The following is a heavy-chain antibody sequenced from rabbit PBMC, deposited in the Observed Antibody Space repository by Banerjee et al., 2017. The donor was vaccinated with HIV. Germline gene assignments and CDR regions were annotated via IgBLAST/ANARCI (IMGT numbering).Heavy chain of an antibody. V-gene: IGHV1S45*01. Sequence: QEQLVESGGGLVQPEGSLTLTCTASGFSFSSGYDMCWVRQAPGKGLEWIARIYTGSSGATYYATWAKGRFTITRSTSLNTVTLQLTSLTAVDTATYFCARNAGTTYGTVSYFNLWGPGTLVTVS. CDR3: ARNAGTTYGTVSYFNL. D-gene: IGHD8-1*01. J-gene: IGHJ4*01. CDR1: GFSFSSGYD. CDR2: IYTGSSGAT.